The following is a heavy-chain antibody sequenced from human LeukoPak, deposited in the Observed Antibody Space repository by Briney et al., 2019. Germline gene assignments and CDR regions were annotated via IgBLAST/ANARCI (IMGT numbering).Heavy chain of an antibody. CDR3: ARVGDDYGDYPIDY. D-gene: IGHD4-17*01. J-gene: IGHJ4*02. Sequence: GGSLRLSCAASGFTFSSYTMNWVRQAPGKGLEWVSYISSSSTNIYYADSVKGRFTISRDNAKNSPYLQMNSLRAEDTAVYYCARVGDDYGDYPIDYWGQGTLVTVSS. CDR1: GFTFSSYT. V-gene: IGHV3-48*01. CDR2: ISSSSTNI.